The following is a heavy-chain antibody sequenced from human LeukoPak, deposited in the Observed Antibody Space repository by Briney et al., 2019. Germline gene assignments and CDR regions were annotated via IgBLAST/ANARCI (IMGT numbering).Heavy chain of an antibody. V-gene: IGHV3-53*01. CDR2: IYSGGST. CDR3: ARDHVEMATIAAFDI. J-gene: IGHJ3*02. D-gene: IGHD5-24*01. Sequence: PGGSLRLSCAASGFTFSNYAMSWVRQAPGKGLEWVSVIYSGGSTYYADSVKGRFTISRDNSKNTLYLQMNSLRAEDTAVYYCARDHVEMATIAAFDIWGQGTMVTVSS. CDR1: GFTFSNYA.